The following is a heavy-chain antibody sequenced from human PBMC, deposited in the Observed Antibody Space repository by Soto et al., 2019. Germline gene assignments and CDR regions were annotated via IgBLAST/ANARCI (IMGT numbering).Heavy chain of an antibody. CDR2: IIPIVHTA. Sequence: GASVKVSCKASGGTFRSNGIGWVRQAPGQGLEWLGGIIPIVHTASYAQTFLGRVTITGDTSATTAYMELSSLRSEDTAVYYCARDCRVVVPAAMLGHYYYYYMDVWGKGTTVTVSS. J-gene: IGHJ6*03. V-gene: IGHV1-69*06. D-gene: IGHD2-2*01. CDR3: ARDCRVVVPAAMLGHYYYYYMDV. CDR1: GGTFRSNG.